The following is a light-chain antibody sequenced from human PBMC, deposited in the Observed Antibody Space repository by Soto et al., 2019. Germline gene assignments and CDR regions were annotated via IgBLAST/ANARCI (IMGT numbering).Light chain of an antibody. Sequence: EIVLTQAPGTLSLSPGERSALSFRASQSVSSIYLAWYQQKPGKAPRLLIYGASSRATGIPDRFSGSGSGTDFPLTISRLEPEDFAVYYCHQYGSSPRTFGQGTKVDNK. V-gene: IGKV3-20*01. CDR1: QSVSSIY. CDR2: GAS. J-gene: IGKJ1*01. CDR3: HQYGSSPRT.